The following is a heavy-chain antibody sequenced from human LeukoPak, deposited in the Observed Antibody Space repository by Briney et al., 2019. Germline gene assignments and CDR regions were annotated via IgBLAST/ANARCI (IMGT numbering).Heavy chain of an antibody. Sequence: GGSLRLSCVASGFTFSSYWMSWVRQPPGKGLQWVANIKQDGSEKYYVDSVKGRFTISRDNAKNSLYLQMNSLRPEDTAVYYCARHPSSWNRKYFDYWGQGTLVTVSS. J-gene: IGHJ4*02. CDR2: IKQDGSEK. CDR1: GFTFSSYW. D-gene: IGHD6-13*01. V-gene: IGHV3-7*01. CDR3: ARHPSSWNRKYFDY.